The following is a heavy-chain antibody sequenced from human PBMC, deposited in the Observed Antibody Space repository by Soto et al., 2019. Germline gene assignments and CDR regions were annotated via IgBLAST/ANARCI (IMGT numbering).Heavy chain of an antibody. J-gene: IGHJ4*02. CDR1: GGTFSSYA. CDR3: ARAGATGTKVPYFEY. D-gene: IGHD1-1*01. V-gene: IGHV1-69*13. Sequence: SVKISCKASGGTFSSYAISWVRQAPGQGLEWMGGIIPIFGTANYAQKFQGRVTITAEESTSTAYMELSSLRSEDTAVYYCARAGATGTKVPYFEYWGQGTLVTVSS. CDR2: IIPIFGTA.